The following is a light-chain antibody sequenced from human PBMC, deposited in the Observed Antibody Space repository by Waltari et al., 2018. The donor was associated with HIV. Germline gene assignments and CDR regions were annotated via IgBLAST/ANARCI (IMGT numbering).Light chain of an antibody. CDR2: GAS. CDR3: QQSYSIPLT. J-gene: IGKJ4*01. Sequence: DIQMTQSPSSLSASVVDRVTITCRASQSINSYLNWYQQKPRKAPKLLIYGASSLQSGVPSRFSGSGSGTHFTLTISSLQPEDFATYYCQQSYSIPLTFGGGTTVGIK. V-gene: IGKV1-39*01. CDR1: QSINSY.